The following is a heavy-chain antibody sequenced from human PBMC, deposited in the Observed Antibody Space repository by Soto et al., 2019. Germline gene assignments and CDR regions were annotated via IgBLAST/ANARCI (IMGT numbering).Heavy chain of an antibody. D-gene: IGHD2-15*01. V-gene: IGHV5-10-1*01. J-gene: IGHJ3*01. CDR1: GYKFTSFW. CDR3: ARPASGGSRDAFDV. Sequence: GESLKISCKASGYKFTSFWLNWVRQTPGKGLEWLGRIDPTDSFTNYSPPFEGHVTISVDRSISTAYLQWNSLQASDTAIYYCARPASGGSRDAFDVWGQGTTVTVSS. CDR2: IDPTDSFT.